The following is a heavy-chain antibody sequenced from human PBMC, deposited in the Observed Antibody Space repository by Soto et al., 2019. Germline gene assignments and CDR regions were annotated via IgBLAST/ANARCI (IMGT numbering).Heavy chain of an antibody. CDR3: AKGPGMYSDFDC. Sequence: EVQMLESGGGLVQPGGSLRLSCAASGFTFSSYAMSWVRQAPGKGLEWVSAISGSDGSTFYADSVKGRFTISRDDSKKTLYWQMNSLRAVDTAVYYCAKGPGMYSDFDCWGQGTLVTVSS. D-gene: IGHD2-8*01. V-gene: IGHV3-23*01. CDR1: GFTFSSYA. J-gene: IGHJ4*02. CDR2: ISGSDGST.